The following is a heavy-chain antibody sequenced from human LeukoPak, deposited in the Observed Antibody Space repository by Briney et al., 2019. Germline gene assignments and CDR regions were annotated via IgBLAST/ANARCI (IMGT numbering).Heavy chain of an antibody. CDR2: ISSSDTYI. J-gene: IGHJ4*02. V-gene: IGHV3-21*01. Sequence: GGSLRLSCAASGFTFSSYSMNWVRQAPGKGLEWVSSISSSDTYIYHADSVKGRFTISRDNAKNSLYLQMNSLRVEDTAVYYCGRDQSGSSSWVRFDYWGQGTLVTVS. D-gene: IGHD6-13*01. CDR1: GFTFSSYS. CDR3: GRDQSGSSSWVRFDY.